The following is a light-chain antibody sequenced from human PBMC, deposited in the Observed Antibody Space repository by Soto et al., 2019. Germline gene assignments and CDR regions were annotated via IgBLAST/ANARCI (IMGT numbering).Light chain of an antibody. V-gene: IGLV4-69*01. Sequence: QLVLTQPPSASDSLGASVKLTCTLSSGHNSYAIAWHQQQPEKGPRYLMKLNSDGSHSKGDGIADRFSGSSSGAERYLTISSLPSEDEADYYCQTWSTDIRVFGGGTKLTV. CDR2: LNSDGSH. CDR3: QTWSTDIRV. J-gene: IGLJ3*02. CDR1: SGHNSYA.